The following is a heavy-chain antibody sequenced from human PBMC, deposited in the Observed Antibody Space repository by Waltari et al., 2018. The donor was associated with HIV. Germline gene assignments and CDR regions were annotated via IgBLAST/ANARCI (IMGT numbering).Heavy chain of an antibody. CDR1: GGSFSGYY. D-gene: IGHD2-2*01. Sequence: QVQLQQWGAGLLKPSETLSLTCAVYGGSFSGYYWSWIRQPPGKGLEWIGEINHTGSTNYNPSLKSRVTRSVDTSTNQFSLKLSAVTAADTAVYYCARRSCSSTSCYARARGGMDVWGQGTTVTVSS. CDR3: ARRSCSSTSCYARARGGMDV. CDR2: INHTGST. V-gene: IGHV4-34*01. J-gene: IGHJ6*02.